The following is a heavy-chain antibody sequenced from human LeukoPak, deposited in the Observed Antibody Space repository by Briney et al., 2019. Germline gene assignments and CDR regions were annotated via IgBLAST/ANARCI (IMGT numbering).Heavy chain of an antibody. CDR3: ARAPSRWPKTPAYYYYYGMDV. Sequence: SETLSLTCAVYGGSFSSYYWSWIRQPPGKGLEWIGYIYYSGSTNYNPSLKSRVTISVDTSKNQFSLKLSSVTAADTAVYYCARAPSRWPKTPAYYYYYGMDVWGQGTTVTVSS. V-gene: IGHV4-59*01. CDR2: IYYSGST. D-gene: IGHD2-2*01. CDR1: GGSFSSYY. J-gene: IGHJ6*02.